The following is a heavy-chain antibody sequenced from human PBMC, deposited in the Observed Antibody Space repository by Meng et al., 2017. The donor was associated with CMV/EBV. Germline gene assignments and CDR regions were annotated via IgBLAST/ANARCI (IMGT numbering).Heavy chain of an antibody. CDR2: ISGSGGST. V-gene: IGHV3-23*01. Sequence: GESLKISCAASGFTFSSYGMHWVRQAPGKGLEWVSAISGSGGSTYYADSVKGRFTISRDNSKNTLYLQMNSLRAEDTAVYYCAKDMAAARPDYFDYWGQGTLVTVSS. J-gene: IGHJ4*02. CDR1: GFTFSSYG. D-gene: IGHD6-6*01. CDR3: AKDMAAARPDYFDY.